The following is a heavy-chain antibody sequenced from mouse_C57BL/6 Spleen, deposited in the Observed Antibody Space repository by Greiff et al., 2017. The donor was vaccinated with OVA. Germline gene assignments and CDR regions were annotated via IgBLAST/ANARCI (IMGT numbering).Heavy chain of an antibody. J-gene: IGHJ2*01. CDR2: IYPRSGNT. V-gene: IGHV1-81*01. CDR3: ARWSGYYGNYVPGDY. CDR1: GYTFTSYG. Sequence: QVQLQQSGAELARPGASVKLSCKASGYTFTSYGISWVKQRTGQGLEWIGEIYPRSGNTYYNEKFKGKATLTADKSSSTAYMELRSLTSEDSAVYFCARWSGYYGNYVPGDYWGQGTTLTVSS. D-gene: IGHD2-1*01.